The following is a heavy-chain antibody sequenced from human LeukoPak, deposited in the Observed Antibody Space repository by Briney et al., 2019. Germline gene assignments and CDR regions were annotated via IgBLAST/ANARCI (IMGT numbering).Heavy chain of an antibody. Sequence: HPGGSLKLSCAASGFTFSGAAMHWVRQASGKGLEWVGHIRSRSNSYATAYAASVKGRFTISRDDSKNTLYLQMNSLRAEDTAVYYCAKPRGVLKQLWEYWGQGTLVTVSS. CDR3: AKPRGVLKQLWEY. J-gene: IGHJ4*02. CDR1: GFTFSGAA. CDR2: IRSRSNSYAT. D-gene: IGHD5-18*01. V-gene: IGHV3-73*01.